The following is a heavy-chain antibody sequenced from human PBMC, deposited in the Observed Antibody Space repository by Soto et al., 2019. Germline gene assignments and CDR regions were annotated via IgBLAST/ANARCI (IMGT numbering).Heavy chain of an antibody. V-gene: IGHV3-48*03. D-gene: IGHD3-22*01. Sequence: GGSLRLSCAASGFTFNTYEMNWVRQAPGQGLKWVSYISSSGTTTYYADSVKGRFTISRDNAKNSLYLQVNSLRAEDTAVYYCATGYYRYYFDYWGRGTLVTVSS. CDR1: GFTFNTYE. CDR2: ISSSGTTT. CDR3: ATGYYRYYFDY. J-gene: IGHJ4*02.